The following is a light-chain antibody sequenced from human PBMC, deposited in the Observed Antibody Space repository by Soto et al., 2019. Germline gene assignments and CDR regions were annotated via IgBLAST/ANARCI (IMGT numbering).Light chain of an antibody. J-gene: IGKJ2*01. CDR1: QSISNS. V-gene: IGKV1-39*01. CDR3: QQSYSSPQMYT. CDR2: AAS. Sequence: DIQMTQSPSSLSASVGDRVTITCRASQSISNSLNWYQQKPGKAPDLLIYAASNLQSGVPSRFTGSGSGTDLTLTISSLQPEDFTTYYCQQSYSSPQMYTFGQGTKLEIK.